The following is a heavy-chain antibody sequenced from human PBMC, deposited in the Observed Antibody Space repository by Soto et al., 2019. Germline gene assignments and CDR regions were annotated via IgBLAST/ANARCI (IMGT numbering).Heavy chain of an antibody. Sequence: QVQLVQSGAEVKKPGASVKVSCKASGYVFTSYYLHWARQAPGQGLEWMGWINPNTGDTYYARNFESRITLTRDTSTNTASMEVWNLRSADTAVYYCLGGVATTGHYYGFDVWGQGTAVNVSS. J-gene: IGHJ6*02. V-gene: IGHV1-2*02. CDR1: GYVFTSYY. D-gene: IGHD5-12*01. CDR3: LGGVATTGHYYGFDV. CDR2: INPNTGDT.